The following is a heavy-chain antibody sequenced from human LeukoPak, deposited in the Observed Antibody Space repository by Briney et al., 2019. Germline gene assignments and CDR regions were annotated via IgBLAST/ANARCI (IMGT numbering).Heavy chain of an antibody. J-gene: IGHJ4*01. V-gene: IGHV3-64D*06. CDR3: VPSSGYSLDY. CDR1: GFTFSSYA. D-gene: IGHD3-22*01. Sequence: LGGCLRLSCSASGFTFSSYAMHWGRQAPGKGLEYVSAISSNGGSTYYADSVKGRFTISRDNSKNTLYLQMSSLRAEDTAVYYCVPSSGYSLDYWGHGNLVTVSS. CDR2: ISSNGGST.